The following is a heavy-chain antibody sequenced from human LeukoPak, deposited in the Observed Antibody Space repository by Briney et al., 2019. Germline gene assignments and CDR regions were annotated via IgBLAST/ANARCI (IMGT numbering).Heavy chain of an antibody. CDR1: GFTFSNYG. CDR2: ISDTGGTT. CDR3: AKLLEQQQVCYFDF. J-gene: IGHJ4*02. Sequence: GGSLRLSCAASGFTFSNYGMSWVRQAPGKGLEWVSGISDTGGTTHYADSVKGRFTISRDNSKNTLSLQMKSLRAEDTAVYYCAKLLEQQQVCYFDFWGQGALVTVSS. V-gene: IGHV3-23*01. D-gene: IGHD6-13*01.